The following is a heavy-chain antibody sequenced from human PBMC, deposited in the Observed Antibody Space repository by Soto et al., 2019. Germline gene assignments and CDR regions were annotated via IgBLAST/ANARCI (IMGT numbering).Heavy chain of an antibody. CDR3: ARSYSSSWSAFDY. J-gene: IGHJ4*02. CDR2: ISSSSSYI. CDR1: GFTFSSYS. V-gene: IGHV3-21*01. D-gene: IGHD6-13*01. Sequence: ESGGGLVKPGGSLRLSCAASGFTFSSYSMNWVRQAPGKGLEWVSSISSSSSYIYYADSVKGRFTISRDNAKNSLYLQMNSLRAEDTAVYYCARSYSSSWSAFDYWGQGTLVTVSS.